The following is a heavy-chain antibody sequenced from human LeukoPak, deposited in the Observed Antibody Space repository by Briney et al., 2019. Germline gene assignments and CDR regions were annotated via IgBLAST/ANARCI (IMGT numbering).Heavy chain of an antibody. D-gene: IGHD3-22*01. CDR2: ISGSGGST. Sequence: PGGSLRLSCAASRFTFSSYSMNWVRQAPGKGLEWVSAISGSGGSTYYADSVKGRFTISRDNSKNTLYLQMNSLRAEDTAVYYCAKDYSDSSGYFRVPHVFDFWGQGALVTVSS. V-gene: IGHV3-23*01. CDR1: RFTFSSYS. J-gene: IGHJ4*02. CDR3: AKDYSDSSGYFRVPHVFDF.